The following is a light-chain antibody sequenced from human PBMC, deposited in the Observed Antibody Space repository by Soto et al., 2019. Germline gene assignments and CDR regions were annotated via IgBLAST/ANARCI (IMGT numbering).Light chain of an antibody. J-gene: IGKJ1*01. CDR1: QTVGVR. CDR2: EAS. Sequence: EIVLTQSPATLSSSPGERATLSCRASQTVGVRLAWYQHIPGQAPRLIIYEASNRAAGIPARFSGSGSGTDFTLTITSLEPEDFAFYYCHQRQRWPRTFGQGTKVEIK. V-gene: IGKV3-11*01. CDR3: HQRQRWPRT.